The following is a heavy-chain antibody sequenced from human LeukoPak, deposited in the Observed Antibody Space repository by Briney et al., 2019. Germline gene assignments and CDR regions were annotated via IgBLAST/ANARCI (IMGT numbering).Heavy chain of an antibody. Sequence: SGGSLRLSCAASGFTFSSYWMHWVRQAPGKGLVWVSRINNDGSSTSYADSVKGRFTISRDNARSSLFLQMNSLRAEDTAVYCCAKFETVSANWFEPWGQGTLVTVSS. CDR3: AKFETVSANWFEP. J-gene: IGHJ5*02. CDR1: GFTFSSYW. D-gene: IGHD5/OR15-5a*01. V-gene: IGHV3-74*01. CDR2: INNDGSST.